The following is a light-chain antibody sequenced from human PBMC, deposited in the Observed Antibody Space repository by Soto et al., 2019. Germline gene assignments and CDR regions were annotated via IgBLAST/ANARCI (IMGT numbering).Light chain of an antibody. V-gene: IGLV4-69*01. J-gene: IGLJ2*01. CDR2: LNSDGSH. Sequence: QLVLTQSPSASASLGASVKLTCTLSSGHSSYAIAWHQQQPEKGPRYLMNLNSDGSHSKGDGIPDRFSGSSSGAERYLTISSLQSEDEADYYCQTWGTGIAVFGGGTNLTVL. CDR1: SGHSSYA. CDR3: QTWGTGIAV.